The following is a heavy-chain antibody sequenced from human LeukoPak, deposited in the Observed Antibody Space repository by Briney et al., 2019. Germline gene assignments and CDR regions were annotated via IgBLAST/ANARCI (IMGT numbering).Heavy chain of an antibody. CDR1: GFTFDDYG. CDR2: INWNGGST. CDR3: ARVGGITFGGVIVAPFDY. D-gene: IGHD3-16*02. V-gene: IGHV3-20*04. Sequence: PGGSLRLSCAASGFTFDDYGMSWVRPAPGKGLEWVSGINWNGGSTGYADSVKGRFTISRDNAKNSLYLQMNSLRAEDTALYYCARVGGITFGGVIVAPFDYWGQGTLVTVSS. J-gene: IGHJ4*02.